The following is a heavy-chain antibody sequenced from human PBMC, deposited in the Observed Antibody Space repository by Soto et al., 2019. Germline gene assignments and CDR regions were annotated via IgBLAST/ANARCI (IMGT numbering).Heavy chain of an antibody. Sequence: PSETLSLTCTVSGGSISSYYWSCIRQPAGKGLEWIGRIYTSGSTNYNPSLKSRVTISVDTSKNQFSLKLGSVTAADTAVYYCACAVAVAGALRYWVQGTIVTVSS. CDR1: GGSISSYY. CDR3: ACAVAVAGALRY. J-gene: IGHJ4*02. CDR2: IYTSGST. D-gene: IGHD6-19*01. V-gene: IGHV4-4*07.